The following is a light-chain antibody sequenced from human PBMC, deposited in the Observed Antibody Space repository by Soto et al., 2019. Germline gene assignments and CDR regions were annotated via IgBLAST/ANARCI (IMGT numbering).Light chain of an antibody. CDR1: QGIRSY. V-gene: IGKV1-9*01. CDR3: QQLNSYPIT. Sequence: DIQLTQSPSLLSASVGDRVTITCRASQGIRSYLAWYQQKPGKAPKLLIYAASTLQSGVPSRFSGSGSGTEFTLTISSLQPEDFVTYYCQQLNSYPITFGQETRLEIK. J-gene: IGKJ5*01. CDR2: AAS.